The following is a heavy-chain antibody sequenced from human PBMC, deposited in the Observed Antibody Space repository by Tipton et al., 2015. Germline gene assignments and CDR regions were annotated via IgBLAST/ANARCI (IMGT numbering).Heavy chain of an antibody. CDR3: ARDARAYCGADCDSDAFDM. CDR2: ISYSGDT. CDR1: GGSISSYY. D-gene: IGHD2-21*02. Sequence: QLVQSGAEVKPSETLSLTCTVSGGSISSYYWSWIRQPPGKGLEWIGYISYSGDTNYNASLESRVTISMDTSKNQLSLRLTSVTAADTAMYYCARDARAYCGADCDSDAFDMWGQGTMVTVSS. V-gene: IGHV4-59*01. J-gene: IGHJ3*02.